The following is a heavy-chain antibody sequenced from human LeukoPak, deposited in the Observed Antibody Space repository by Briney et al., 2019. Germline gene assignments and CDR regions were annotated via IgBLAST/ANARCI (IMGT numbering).Heavy chain of an antibody. CDR1: GYTFTGYR. J-gene: IGHJ4*02. D-gene: IGHD3-10*01. Sequence: ASVKVSCKASGYTFTGYRIHWVRQAPGQGLEWVGWIHPNNGVTLYAQKFQGRITMTRDTSINTVYMELSSLTSDDTAIYYCACPQRGPGGYYTDFWGQGTLVTVSS. V-gene: IGHV1-2*02. CDR2: IHPNNGVT. CDR3: ACPQRGPGGYYTDF.